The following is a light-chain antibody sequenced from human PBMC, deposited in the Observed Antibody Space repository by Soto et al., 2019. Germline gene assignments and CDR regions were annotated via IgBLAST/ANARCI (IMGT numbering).Light chain of an antibody. Sequence: DIQMTQSPSTLSASVGDRVTITCRASQSISSWLAWYQQKPGKAPKLLIYKASSLESGVPSRFRGRGSGTEFTLIISSLQPDDFDTYYCQQYNSYSWTFGQGTKVQIK. CDR2: KAS. CDR1: QSISSW. V-gene: IGKV1-5*03. CDR3: QQYNSYSWT. J-gene: IGKJ1*01.